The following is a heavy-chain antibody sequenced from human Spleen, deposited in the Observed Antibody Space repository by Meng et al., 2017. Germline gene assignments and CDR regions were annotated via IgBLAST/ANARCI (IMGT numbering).Heavy chain of an antibody. D-gene: IGHD6-13*01. Sequence: QVQLVQSGSDLKKPEPAVRVSCKASGYNFTRDRMNWLRQAPGQGLEWMGWINTNTGNPTYVQGFTGRFVFSLDTSVNTAYLQISSLKADDTAVYYCARGASSRLEVWGQGTLVTVSS. CDR1: GYNFTRDR. J-gene: IGHJ4*02. CDR3: ARGASSRLEV. CDR2: INTNTGNP. V-gene: IGHV7-4-1*02.